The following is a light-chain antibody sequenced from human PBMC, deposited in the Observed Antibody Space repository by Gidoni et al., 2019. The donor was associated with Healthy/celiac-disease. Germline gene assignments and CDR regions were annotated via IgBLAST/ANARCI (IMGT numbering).Light chain of an antibody. Sequence: EIVMTQPPATLSVSPGERATLPCRASQSVSSNLAWYQQKPGQAPRLLIYGASTRATGIPARFSGSGSETEFTLTISSLQSEDFAVYYCQQYNNWRFTFGPGTKVDIK. V-gene: IGKV3-15*01. J-gene: IGKJ3*01. CDR2: GAS. CDR1: QSVSSN. CDR3: QQYNNWRFT.